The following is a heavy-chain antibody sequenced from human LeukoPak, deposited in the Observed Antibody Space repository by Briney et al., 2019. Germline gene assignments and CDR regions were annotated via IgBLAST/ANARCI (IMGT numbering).Heavy chain of an antibody. V-gene: IGHV1-18*01. CDR3: ARDGETYYDFWSGYYREKYYFDY. CDR2: ISAYNGNT. Sequence: ASVKVSCKASGYTFTSYGISWVRQAPGQGLEWMGWISAYNGNTNYAQKLQGRVTMTTDTSTSTAYMELRSLRSDDTAVYYCARDGETYYDFWSGYYREKYYFDYWGQGTLVTVSS. D-gene: IGHD3-3*01. J-gene: IGHJ4*02. CDR1: GYTFTSYG.